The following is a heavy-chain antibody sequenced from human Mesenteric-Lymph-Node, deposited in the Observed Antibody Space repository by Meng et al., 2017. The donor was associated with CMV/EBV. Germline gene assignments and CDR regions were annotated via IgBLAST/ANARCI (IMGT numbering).Heavy chain of an antibody. J-gene: IGHJ3*02. CDR1: GGSFSGYY. D-gene: IGHD2-15*01. V-gene: IGHV4-34*01. Sequence: SETLSLTCAVYGGSFSGYYWSWIRQPPGKGLEWIGEINHSGTTNYNPSLDSRVTISVDTSKNQFSLKLSSVTAADTAVYYCARFHRVGEAFDIWGQGTMVTVSS. CDR3: ARFHRVGEAFDI. CDR2: INHSGTT.